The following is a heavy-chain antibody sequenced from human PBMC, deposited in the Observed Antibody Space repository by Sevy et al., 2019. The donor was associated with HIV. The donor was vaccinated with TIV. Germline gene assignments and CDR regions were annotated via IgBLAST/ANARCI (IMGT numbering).Heavy chain of an antibody. J-gene: IGHJ3*02. CDR2: MSWNSGSI. D-gene: IGHD3-22*01. Sequence: GGSLRLSCAASGFTFDDYAMHWVRQAPGKGLEWVSGMSWNSGSIGYADSVKGRFTISRDNAKNSLYLQMNSLRAEDTALYYYAKDTRKYYDSSGHVFDIWGQGTMVTLSS. V-gene: IGHV3-9*01. CDR1: GFTFDDYA. CDR3: AKDTRKYYDSSGHVFDI.